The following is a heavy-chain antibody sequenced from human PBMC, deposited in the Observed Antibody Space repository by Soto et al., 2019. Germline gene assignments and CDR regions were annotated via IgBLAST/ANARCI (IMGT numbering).Heavy chain of an antibody. V-gene: IGHV3-13*01. CDR1: GFTSSSYD. D-gene: IGHD6-6*01. CDR2: IGTAGDT. CDR3: ARSLSSIAARGLVGWFDP. J-gene: IGHJ5*02. Sequence: HPVGSLRLSCAASGFTSSSYDMHWVRQATGKGLEWVSAIGTAGDTYYPGSVKGRFTISRENAKNSLYLQMNSLRAGDTAVYYCARSLSSIAARGLVGWFDPWGQGTLVTVSS.